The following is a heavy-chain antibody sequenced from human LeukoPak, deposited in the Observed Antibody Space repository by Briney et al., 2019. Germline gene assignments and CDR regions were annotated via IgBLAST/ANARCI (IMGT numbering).Heavy chain of an antibody. CDR3: ARLEASRYSSLQGFDP. Sequence: SSETLSLTCAVYGGSFSGYYWSWIRQPPGKGLEWIGEINHSGSTNYNPSLKSRVTISVDTSKNQFSLKLSSVTAADTAVYYCARLEASRYSSLQGFDPWGQGTLVTVSS. V-gene: IGHV4-34*01. CDR2: INHSGST. J-gene: IGHJ5*02. CDR1: GGSFSGYY. D-gene: IGHD6-13*01.